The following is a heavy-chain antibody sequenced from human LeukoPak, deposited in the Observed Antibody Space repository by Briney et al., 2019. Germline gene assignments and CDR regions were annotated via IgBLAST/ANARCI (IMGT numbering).Heavy chain of an antibody. CDR3: ARYSYGLGFDY. CDR2: IYHSGST. J-gene: IGHJ4*02. Sequence: PSETLSLTCTVSGYSISSGYYWGWIRQPPGKWVEWIGSIYHSGSTYYNPSLKSRVTISVDTSKNQFSLKLSSVTAADTAVYYCARYSYGLGFDYWGQGTLVTVSS. CDR1: GYSISSGYY. V-gene: IGHV4-38-2*02. D-gene: IGHD5-18*01.